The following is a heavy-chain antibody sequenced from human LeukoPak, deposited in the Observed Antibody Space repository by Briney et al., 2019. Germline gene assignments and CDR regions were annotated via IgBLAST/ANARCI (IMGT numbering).Heavy chain of an antibody. V-gene: IGHV4-4*07. CDR2: IYTSGST. Sequence: SETLSLTCPVSGGSISSYYWSWIRQPAGKGLEWIGRIYTSGSTNYNPSLKSRVTMSVDTSKNQFSLKLSSVTAADTAVYYRARDRDYYGSGSSTRYYGMDVWGQGTTVTVSS. D-gene: IGHD3-10*01. CDR3: ARDRDYYGSGSSTRYYGMDV. J-gene: IGHJ6*02. CDR1: GGSISSYY.